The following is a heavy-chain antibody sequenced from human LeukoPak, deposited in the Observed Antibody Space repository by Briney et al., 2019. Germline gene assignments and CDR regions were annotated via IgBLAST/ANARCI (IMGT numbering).Heavy chain of an antibody. J-gene: IGHJ5*02. V-gene: IGHV1-18*04. CDR1: GYTFTGYY. Sequence: ASVKVSCKASGYTFTGYYMHWVRQAPGQGLEWMGWISAYNGNTNYAQKLQGRVTMTTDTSTSTAYMELRSLRSDDTAVYYCARVVVDQLLQNPTEKPSNWFDPWGQGTLVTVSS. CDR2: ISAYNGNT. CDR3: ARVVVDQLLQNPTEKPSNWFDP. D-gene: IGHD2-2*01.